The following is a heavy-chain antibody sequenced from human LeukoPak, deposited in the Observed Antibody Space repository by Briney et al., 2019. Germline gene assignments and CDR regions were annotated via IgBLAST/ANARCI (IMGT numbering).Heavy chain of an antibody. CDR1: GFTFSSYC. J-gene: IGHJ4*02. V-gene: IGHV3-74*01. Sequence: PGGSLRLSCAASGFTFSSYCMHWVRQAPGRGLVCVSGINSDGSRTPYADSVRGRFTIPRDNAKNRLHRQMNSLRSEDTPVYYCAIDVQAGSGYWGKGTRAT. D-gene: IGHD3-10*01. CDR3: AIDVQAGSGY. CDR2: INSDGSRT.